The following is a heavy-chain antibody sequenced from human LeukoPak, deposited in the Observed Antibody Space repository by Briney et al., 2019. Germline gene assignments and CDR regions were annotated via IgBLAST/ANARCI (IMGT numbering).Heavy chain of an antibody. CDR1: GFTFGSFS. J-gene: IGHJ4*02. V-gene: IGHV3-48*01. CDR3: ARQGGDS. CDR2: ISSSSSTI. Sequence: GGSLRLSCAASGFTFGSFSMNWVRQAPGKGLEWLSYISSSSSTIYYADSVKGRFTISRDNAKNSLYLQMNSLRVEDTAVYYCARQGGDSWGQGTLVTVSS. D-gene: IGHD1-26*01.